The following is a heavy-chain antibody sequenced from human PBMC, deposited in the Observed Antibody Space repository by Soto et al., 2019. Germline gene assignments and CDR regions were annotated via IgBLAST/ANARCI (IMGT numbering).Heavy chain of an antibody. CDR2: VYYSGTT. V-gene: IGHV4-39*02. J-gene: IGHJ5*02. Sequence: QMQLQESGPGLVKPSETLSLTCTVSGGSISIRDYYWGWIRQPPGKGLEWLGSVYYSGTTYYNPSLKSRVTISVDTSKNQFSLKVSAVTAADTAVYYCARESRYNWFAPWGQGTLVTVSS. CDR3: ARESRYNWFAP. CDR1: GGSISIRDYY.